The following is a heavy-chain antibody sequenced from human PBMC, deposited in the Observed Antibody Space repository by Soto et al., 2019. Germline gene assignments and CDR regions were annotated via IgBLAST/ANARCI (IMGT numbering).Heavy chain of an antibody. CDR3: AKDPSTGSADF. CDR1: GFSFSDFA. Sequence: VGSLRLSCAASGFSFSDFAMTWVRQAPGKGLEWVSTINREGTNTHYADSVKGRFTISRDNSKDTLYLEMNSLRAEDTAIYFCAKDPSTGSADFWGQGTLVTVSS. J-gene: IGHJ4*02. V-gene: IGHV3-23*01. D-gene: IGHD3-9*01. CDR2: INREGTNT.